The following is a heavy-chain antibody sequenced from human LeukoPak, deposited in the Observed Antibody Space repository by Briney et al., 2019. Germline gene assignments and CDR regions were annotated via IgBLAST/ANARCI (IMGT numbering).Heavy chain of an antibody. J-gene: IGHJ5*02. Sequence: GGSLRLSCAASGFMFSSYWMSWVRQAPEKGLEWVANIKEDGSEKYYVDSVKGRFTISRDNAKNSLYLQMNSLRAEDTAIYYCARDKGVVGTLAPWGQGTLVTVS. CDR1: GFMFSSYW. V-gene: IGHV3-7*01. CDR3: ARDKGVVGTLAP. D-gene: IGHD1-26*01. CDR2: IKEDGSEK.